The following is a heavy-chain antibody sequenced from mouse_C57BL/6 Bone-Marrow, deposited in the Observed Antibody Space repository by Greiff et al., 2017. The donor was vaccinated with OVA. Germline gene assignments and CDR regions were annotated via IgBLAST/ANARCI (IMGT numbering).Heavy chain of an antibody. CDR2: ISDGGSYT. V-gene: IGHV5-4*01. CDR1: GFTFSSYA. CDR3: ARAITTVVSPMDY. D-gene: IGHD1-1*01. J-gene: IGHJ4*01. Sequence: EVQLVESGGGLVKPGGSLKLSCAASGFTFSSYAMSWVRQTPEKRLEWVATISDGGSYTYYPDNVKGRFTISRDNAKNNLYLQMSHLKSEDTAMYYCARAITTVVSPMDYWGQGTSVTVSS.